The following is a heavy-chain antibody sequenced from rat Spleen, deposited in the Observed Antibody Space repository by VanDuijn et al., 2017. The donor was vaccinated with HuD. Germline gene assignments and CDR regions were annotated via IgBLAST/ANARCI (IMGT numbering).Heavy chain of an antibody. CDR2: INYDATST. J-gene: IGHJ3*01. CDR3: ARLGIAAIGNWVSY. V-gene: IGHV5-29*01. Sequence: EVQLVESGGGLVQPGRSLKVSCEASGFTFSNYGMAWVRQAPTKGLEWVATINYDATSTHYRDSVKGRFTIPRDNAKSTLFLHMDSLRSEDTATYYCARLGIAAIGNWVSYWGQGTLVTVSS. CDR1: GFTFSNYG. D-gene: IGHD1-2*01.